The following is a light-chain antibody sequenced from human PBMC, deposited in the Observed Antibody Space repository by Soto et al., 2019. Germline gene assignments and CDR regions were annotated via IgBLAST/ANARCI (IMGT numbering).Light chain of an antibody. Sequence: DIVRTQSPLSLPVTPGEPASISCRSSQSVLHSNGYNYLDWYLRKPGQSPQLLIYLGSNRASGVPDRFSGSGSGTDFTLKISRVEAEDVGVYYCMQALQTPPTFGQGTRLEI. CDR1: QSVLHSNGYNY. CDR3: MQALQTPPT. J-gene: IGKJ5*01. V-gene: IGKV2-28*01. CDR2: LGS.